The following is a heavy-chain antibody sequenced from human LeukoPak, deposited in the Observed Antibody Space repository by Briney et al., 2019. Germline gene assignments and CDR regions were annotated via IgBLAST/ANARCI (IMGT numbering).Heavy chain of an antibody. CDR3: ARALRGYYDFWSGYYYFDY. J-gene: IGHJ4*02. CDR1: GGTFSSYA. D-gene: IGHD3-3*01. V-gene: IGHV1-69*13. CDR2: IIPIFGTA. Sequence: ASVKVSCKASGGTFSSYAISWVRQAPGQGLEWMGGIIPIFGTANYAQKFQGRVTITADESTSTAYMELSSLRSEDTAVYYCARALRGYYDFWSGYYYFDYWGQGTLVTVSS.